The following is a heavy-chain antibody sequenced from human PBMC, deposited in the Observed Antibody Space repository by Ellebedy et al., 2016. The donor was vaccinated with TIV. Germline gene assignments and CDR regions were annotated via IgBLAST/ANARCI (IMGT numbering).Heavy chain of an antibody. J-gene: IGHJ4*02. CDR1: GFTFSNYG. CDR3: AKAHEKYFDF. CDR2: ISYNGNDK. D-gene: IGHD2/OR15-2a*01. Sequence: GESLKISCEASGFTFSNYGLHWVRQAPGKGLEWVAGISYNGNDKLYADSVKGRFTTSRDNSKNTLYLQMDSLGPEDTAVYYCAKAHEKYFDFWGQGALVTVSS. V-gene: IGHV3-30*18.